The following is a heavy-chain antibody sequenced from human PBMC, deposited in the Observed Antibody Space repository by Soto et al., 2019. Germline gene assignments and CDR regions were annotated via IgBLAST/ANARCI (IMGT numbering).Heavy chain of an antibody. D-gene: IGHD2-2*01. Sequence: SVKVSCKASGGTFSSYAISWVRQAPGQGLEWMGGIIPIFGTANYAQKFQGRVTITADESTSTAYMELSSLRSEDTAVYYCARNRYCSSTSCWYFDSLGQGTLVTVSS. CDR1: GGTFSSYA. CDR3: ARNRYCSSTSCWYFDS. J-gene: IGHJ4*02. V-gene: IGHV1-69*13. CDR2: IIPIFGTA.